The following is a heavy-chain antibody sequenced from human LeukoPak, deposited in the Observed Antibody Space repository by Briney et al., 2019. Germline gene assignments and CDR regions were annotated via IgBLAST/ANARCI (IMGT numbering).Heavy chain of an antibody. V-gene: IGHV1-18*01. Sequence: ASVKVSCKASGGTFSSYAISWVRQAPGQGLEWMGWISTENRNTNYAQKLQGRITMTTDTSTSTVYMELRTLRSDDTAIYYCARDRDTGTFDYWGQGTLVTVSS. D-gene: IGHD5-18*01. CDR3: ARDRDTGTFDY. J-gene: IGHJ4*02. CDR1: GGTFSSYA. CDR2: ISTENRNT.